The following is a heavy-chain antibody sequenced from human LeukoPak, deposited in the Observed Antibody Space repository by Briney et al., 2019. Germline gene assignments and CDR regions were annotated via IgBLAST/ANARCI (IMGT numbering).Heavy chain of an antibody. CDR3: ARSMVRGVIIGMD. Sequence: ASVKVSCKASGYTFTGYYMHWVRQAPGQGLEWMGWINPNSGGTNYAQKFQGRVTMSTDTSISTAYMELSRLRSDDTAVYYCARSMVRGVIIGMDWGQGTLVTVSS. CDR2: INPNSGGT. D-gene: IGHD3-10*01. V-gene: IGHV1-2*02. CDR1: GYTFTGYY. J-gene: IGHJ4*02.